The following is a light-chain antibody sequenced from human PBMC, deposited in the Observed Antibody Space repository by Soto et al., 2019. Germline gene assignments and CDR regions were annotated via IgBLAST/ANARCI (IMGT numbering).Light chain of an antibody. Sequence: QSALTQPPSVSGAPGQTVTISCTGSSSNLGAGYDVHWYQQLPGTAPKLFIYDNSNRTSGVPDRFSGSKSGTSASLAITGLQAEDEADYYCQSYDSRVSNSYVFGTGTQLTVL. CDR2: DNS. V-gene: IGLV1-40*01. CDR3: QSYDSRVSNSYV. CDR1: SSNLGAGYD. J-gene: IGLJ1*01.